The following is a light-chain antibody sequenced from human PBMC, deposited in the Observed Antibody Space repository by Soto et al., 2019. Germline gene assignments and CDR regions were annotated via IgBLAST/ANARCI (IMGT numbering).Light chain of an antibody. V-gene: IGLV2-14*01. CDR1: SSDVGGYNY. CDR2: EVS. CDR3: SSYASSSTLV. Sequence: QSALTQPASVSGSPGQSITISCTGTSSDVGGYNYVSWYQHHPGKAPELMIYEVSDRPSGVSNRFSGSKSGNTASLTISGLQAEDEADYYCSSYASSSTLVFGTGTKVTVL. J-gene: IGLJ1*01.